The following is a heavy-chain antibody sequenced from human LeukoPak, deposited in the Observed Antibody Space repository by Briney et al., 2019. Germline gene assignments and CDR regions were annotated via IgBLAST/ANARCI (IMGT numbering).Heavy chain of an antibody. CDR2: ISGSGDNT. D-gene: IGHD2-21*02. CDR1: GFTFSSYG. V-gene: IGHV3-23*01. CDR3: AKDFVVVPGNVNYFDY. Sequence: GGSLRLSCAASGFTFSSYGMHWVRQAPGKGLEWVSAISGSGDNTYYADSVKGRFTVSRDNSKNTLYVQMKSLRAEDTAVYYCAKDFVVVPGNVNYFDYWGRGTLVTVSS. J-gene: IGHJ4*02.